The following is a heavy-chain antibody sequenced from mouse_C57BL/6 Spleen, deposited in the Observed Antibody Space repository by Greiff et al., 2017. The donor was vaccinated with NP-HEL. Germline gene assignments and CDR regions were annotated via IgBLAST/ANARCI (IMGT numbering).Heavy chain of an antibody. Sequence: VQLQQSGAELVKPGASVKMSCKASGYTFTSYWITWVKQRPGQGLEWIGDIYPGSGSTNYNEKFKSKATLTVATSSRPAYMQLSSLTSEDSAVYYCARKGKVTADGYYYAMDYWGQGTSVTVAS. V-gene: IGHV1-55*01. D-gene: IGHD2-12*01. J-gene: IGHJ4*01. CDR1: GYTFTSYW. CDR3: ARKGKVTADGYYYAMDY. CDR2: IYPGSGST.